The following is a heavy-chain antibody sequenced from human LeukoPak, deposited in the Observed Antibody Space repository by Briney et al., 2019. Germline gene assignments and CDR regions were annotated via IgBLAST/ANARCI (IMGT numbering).Heavy chain of an antibody. CDR2: INHSGST. CDR1: GGSFIGYY. CDR3: ARTPVEMATVPYFDY. V-gene: IGHV4-34*01. D-gene: IGHD5-24*01. Sequence: PSETLSLTCAVYGGSFIGYYWSWIRQPPGKGLEWIGEINHSGSTNYNPSLKSRVTISVDTSKNQFSLKLSSVTAADTAVYYCARTPVEMATVPYFDYWGQGTLVTVSS. J-gene: IGHJ4*02.